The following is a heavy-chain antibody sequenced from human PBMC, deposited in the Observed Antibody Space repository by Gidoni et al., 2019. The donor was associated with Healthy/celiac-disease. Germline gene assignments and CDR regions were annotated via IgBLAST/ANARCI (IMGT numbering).Heavy chain of an antibody. J-gene: IGHJ4*02. CDR1: GFTFSSYG. CDR3: AKPISRISSGYYNYFDY. V-gene: IGHV3-30*18. Sequence: QVQLVESGGGVVQPGRSLRLSCAASGFTFSSYGMHWVRQAPGKGLEWVAVISYDGSNKYYADSVKGRFTISRDNSKNTLYLQMNSLRAEDTAVYYCAKPISRISSGYYNYFDYWGQGTLVTVSS. CDR2: ISYDGSNK. D-gene: IGHD3-22*01.